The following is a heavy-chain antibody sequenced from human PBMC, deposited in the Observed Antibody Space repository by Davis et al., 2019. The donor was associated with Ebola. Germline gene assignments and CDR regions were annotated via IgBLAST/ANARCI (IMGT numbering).Heavy chain of an antibody. Sequence: PSETLSLTCTVSGGSISGYYWSWIRQPAGKGLEWIGRVYSSGSTNYNPSLKSRVTMSVDTSKNQFSLMLRSVTAADTAVYYCARLGPIQLRFLGKDAFDIWGQGTMVTVSS. CDR2: VYSSGST. CDR1: GGSISGYY. J-gene: IGHJ3*02. V-gene: IGHV4-4*07. D-gene: IGHD3-3*01. CDR3: ARLGPIQLRFLGKDAFDI.